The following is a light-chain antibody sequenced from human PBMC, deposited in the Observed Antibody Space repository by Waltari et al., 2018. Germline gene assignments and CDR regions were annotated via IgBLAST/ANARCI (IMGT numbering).Light chain of an antibody. CDR2: AAS. CDR1: QGISNW. V-gene: IGKV1-12*01. J-gene: IGKJ1*01. CDR3: QQGNSFPPT. Sequence: DIQMTQSPSSVSASVGDRAIITCRASQGISNWLAWYQQKPGNAPKLLIYAASILQTGVPSRFSGSGSGTDFTLTISNLQPEDFATYFCQQGNSFPPTFGQGTNVEVK.